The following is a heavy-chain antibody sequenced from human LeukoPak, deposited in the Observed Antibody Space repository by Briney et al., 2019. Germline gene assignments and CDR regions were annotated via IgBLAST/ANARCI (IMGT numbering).Heavy chain of an antibody. D-gene: IGHD1-26*01. CDR3: ARLDDFRSSGDY. Sequence: GESLKLSCKGSGYSFTSYWIGWVRQIPGKGLEWMGIIYPGDSDTRYSPSFQGQVTISADKTISTAYLQWSILKVSDTAMYYCARLDDFRSSGDYWGQVTLVTVSS. CDR2: IYPGDSDT. CDR1: GYSFTSYW. J-gene: IGHJ4*02. V-gene: IGHV5-51*03.